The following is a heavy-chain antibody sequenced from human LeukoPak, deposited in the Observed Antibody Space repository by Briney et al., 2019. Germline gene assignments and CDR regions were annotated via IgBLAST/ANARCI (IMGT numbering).Heavy chain of an antibody. CDR1: GYTFTGYY. Sequence: ASVKVSCKASGYTFTGYYMHWVRQAPGQGLEWMGRINPNSGGTNYAQKFQGRVTMTRDTSISTAYMELSRLRSDDTAVYYCARDTVTTSPSPSFDYWGQGTLVTVSS. CDR2: INPNSGGT. D-gene: IGHD4-17*01. CDR3: ARDTVTTSPSPSFDY. V-gene: IGHV1-2*06. J-gene: IGHJ4*02.